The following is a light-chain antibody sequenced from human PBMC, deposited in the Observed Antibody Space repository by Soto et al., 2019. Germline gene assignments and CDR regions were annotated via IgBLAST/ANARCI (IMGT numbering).Light chain of an antibody. CDR2: DPS. CDR3: QQRSNWPWLT. CDR1: QSVSSY. J-gene: IGKJ4*01. V-gene: IGKV3-11*01. Sequence: EIVLTQSPATLSLSPGERTTLSCRASQSVSSYLAWYQQKPGQAPRLLIDDPSNSATGIPASFSGSGSGTDITRTISSLEPEDFAVYYCQQRSNWPWLTCVGGTKVEIK.